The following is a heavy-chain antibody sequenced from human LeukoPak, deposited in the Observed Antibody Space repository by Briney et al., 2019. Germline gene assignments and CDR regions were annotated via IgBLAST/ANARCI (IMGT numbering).Heavy chain of an antibody. CDR2: IIPILGIA. CDR1: GGTFSSYT. CDR3: ARETVTTVFWFDP. Sequence: AVRVSCKASGGTFSSYTISWVRQAPGQGLEWMGRIIPILGIANYAQKFQGRVTITADKSTSTAYMEPSSLRSEDTAVYYCARETVTTVFWFDPWGQGTLVTVSS. J-gene: IGHJ5*02. V-gene: IGHV1-69*04. D-gene: IGHD4-11*01.